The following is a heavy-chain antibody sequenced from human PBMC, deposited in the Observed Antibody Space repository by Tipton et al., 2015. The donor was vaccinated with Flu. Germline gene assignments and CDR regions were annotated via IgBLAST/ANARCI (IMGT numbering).Heavy chain of an antibody. CDR1: GFTFSSYW. V-gene: IGHV3-7*01. J-gene: IGHJ4*02. Sequence: QLVQSGGGLVQPGGSLRLSCAASGFTFSSYWMSWVRQAPGKGLEWVANIKQDGSEKYYVDSVKGRFTISRDNAKNSLYLQMNSLRAEDTAVYYCARARGMVPPYYFDYWGQGTLVTVSS. CDR2: IKQDGSEK. CDR3: ARARGMVPPYYFDY. D-gene: IGHD3-10*01.